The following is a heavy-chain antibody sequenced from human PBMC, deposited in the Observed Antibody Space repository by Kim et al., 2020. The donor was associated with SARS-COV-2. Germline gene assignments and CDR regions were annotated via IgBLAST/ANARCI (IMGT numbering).Heavy chain of an antibody. CDR3: IRGWQYAMGV. Sequence: GGSLRLSCAASGLTFSSAWMHWVRQAPGKGLLWVSLINPDGSSTKYADSVKGRFTISRDNAKNTLYLQMNSLRVEDTAVYYCIRGWQYAMGVWGQGTTVT. V-gene: IGHV3-74*03. D-gene: IGHD2-15*01. J-gene: IGHJ6*02. CDR2: INPDGSST. CDR1: GLTFSSAW.